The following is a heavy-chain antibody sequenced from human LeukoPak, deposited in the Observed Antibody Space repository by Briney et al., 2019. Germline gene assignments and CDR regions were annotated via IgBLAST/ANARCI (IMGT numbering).Heavy chain of an antibody. V-gene: IGHV3-23*01. CDR2: ISGSGGST. J-gene: IGHJ4*02. D-gene: IGHD3-10*01. Sequence: PGGSLRLSCAASGFTFSSYAMSWVRQASGKGLEWVSAISGSGGSTYYADSVKGRFTISRDNSKNTLYLQMNSLRAEDTAVYYCAKDRRYGSGTLDYWGQGTLVTVSS. CDR1: GFTFSSYA. CDR3: AKDRRYGSGTLDY.